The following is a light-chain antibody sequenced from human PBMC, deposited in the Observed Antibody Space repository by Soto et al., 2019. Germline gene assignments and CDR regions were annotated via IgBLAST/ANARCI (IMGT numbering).Light chain of an antibody. CDR2: EVS. J-gene: IGLJ2*01. CDR1: SSDVGGYNY. Sequence: QLVLTQPPSASGSPGQSVTISCTGTSSDVGGYNYVSWYQQHPGKAPKLMIYEVSKRPSGVPDRFSGSKSGNTASPTVSGLQAEDEADYYCSSYAGSNNFVVFGGGTKVTVL. V-gene: IGLV2-8*01. CDR3: SSYAGSNNFVV.